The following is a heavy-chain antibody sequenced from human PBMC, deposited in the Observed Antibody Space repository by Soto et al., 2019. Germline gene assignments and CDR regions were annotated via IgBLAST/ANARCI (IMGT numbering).Heavy chain of an antibody. CDR2: FYNSGNT. V-gene: IGHV4-39*01. D-gene: IGHD6-19*01. CDR3: ARRRSSGWTGYYYYGMDV. Sequence: SETLSLTCTVSGGSMSSSSTYYWGWMRQPPGKGLEWIAYFYNSGNTNYNPSVKSRVTISVDTSKNQFSLKLSSVTAADTAVYYCARRRSSGWTGYYYYGMDVWGQGTTVTVSS. CDR1: GGSMSSSSTYY. J-gene: IGHJ6*02.